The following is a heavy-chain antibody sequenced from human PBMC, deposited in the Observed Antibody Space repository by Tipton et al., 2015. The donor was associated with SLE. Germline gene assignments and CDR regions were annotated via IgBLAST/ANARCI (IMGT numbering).Heavy chain of an antibody. D-gene: IGHD2-8*01. CDR1: GGSISSYY. CDR3: AREKWDAFDI. CDR2: IYYSGST. V-gene: IGHV4-59*12. J-gene: IGHJ3*02. Sequence: TLSLTCTVSGGSISSYYWSWIRQPPGKGLEWIGSIYYSGSTYYNPSLKSRVTISVDTSKNQFSLKLSSVTAADTAVYYCAREKWDAFDIWGQGIMVTVSS.